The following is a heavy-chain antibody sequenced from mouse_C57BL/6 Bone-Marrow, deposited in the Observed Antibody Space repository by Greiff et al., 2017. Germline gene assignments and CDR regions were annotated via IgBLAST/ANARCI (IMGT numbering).Heavy chain of an antibody. CDR3: APLLWLRRGCAY. CDR2: IDPSDSYT. V-gene: IGHV1-59*01. D-gene: IGHD2-2*01. CDR1: GYTFTSYW. Sequence: VKLQQPGAELVRPGTSVKLSCKASGYTFTSYWMHWVKQRPGQGLEWIGVIDPSDSYTNYNQKFKGKATLTVDTSSSTAYMQLSSLTSEDSAVYYCAPLLWLRRGCAYWGQGTLVTVSA. J-gene: IGHJ3*01.